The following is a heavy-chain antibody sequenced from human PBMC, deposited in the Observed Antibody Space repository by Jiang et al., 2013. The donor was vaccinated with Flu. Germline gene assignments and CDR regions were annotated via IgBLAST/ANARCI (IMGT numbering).Heavy chain of an antibody. V-gene: IGHV5-51*03. J-gene: IGHJ6*04. D-gene: IGHD2-2*01. CDR2: IYPGDSDT. CDR1: GYSFTSYW. CDR3: ASGYCSSTSCPKGTYYYYGMDV. Sequence: GAEVKKPGESLKISCKGSGYSFTSYWIGWVRQMPGKGLEWMGIIYPGDSDTRYSPSFQGQVTISADKSISTAYLQWSSLKASDTAMYYCASGYCSSTSCPKGTYYYYGMDVWGKGTTVTVSS.